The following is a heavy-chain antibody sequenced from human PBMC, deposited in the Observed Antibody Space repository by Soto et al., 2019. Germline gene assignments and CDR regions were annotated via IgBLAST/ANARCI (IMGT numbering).Heavy chain of an antibody. V-gene: IGHV1-3*01. CDR3: ATTIGSSGWYYFDY. D-gene: IGHD6-19*01. CDR2: INAGNGNT. CDR1: GYTFTSYA. Sequence: ASVKVSCKASGYTFTSYAMHWVRQAPGQRLEWMGWINAGNGNTKYSQKFQGRVTITRDTSISTAYMELSRLRSDDTAVYYCATTIGSSGWYYFDYWGQGTLVTVSS. J-gene: IGHJ4*02.